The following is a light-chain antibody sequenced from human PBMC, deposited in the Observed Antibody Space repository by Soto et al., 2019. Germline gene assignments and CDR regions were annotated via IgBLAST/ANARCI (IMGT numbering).Light chain of an antibody. CDR2: EGS. CDR1: SSDVGSYNL. Sequence: QSALTQPASVSGSPGQSITISCTGTSSDVGSYNLVSWYQQHPGKAPKLMIYEGSKRPSGVSNRFSGSKSGNTASLTISGLQAEDEADYYCCSYAGSSTYVFGGGTKVNVL. V-gene: IGLV2-23*01. J-gene: IGLJ2*01. CDR3: CSYAGSSTYV.